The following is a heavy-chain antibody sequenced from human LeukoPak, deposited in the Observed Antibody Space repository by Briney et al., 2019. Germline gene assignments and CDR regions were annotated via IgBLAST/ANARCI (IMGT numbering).Heavy chain of an antibody. CDR2: ISSSSSYI. J-gene: IGHJ6*03. CDR3: ARERSGWYGGYTDV. CDR1: GFTFSSYS. V-gene: IGHV3-21*01. Sequence: AGGSLRLSCAASGFTFSSYSMNWVRQAPGKGLEWVSSISSSSSYIYYADSVKGRFTISRDNAKNSLYLQMNSLRAEDTAVYYCARERSGWYGGYTDVWGKGTTVTVSS. D-gene: IGHD6-19*01.